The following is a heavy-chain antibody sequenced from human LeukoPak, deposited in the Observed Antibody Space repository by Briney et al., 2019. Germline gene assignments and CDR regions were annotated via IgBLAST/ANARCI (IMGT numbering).Heavy chain of an antibody. V-gene: IGHV3-7*01. CDR1: GFSFSNDW. Sequence: GVSLRLSCAASGFSFSNDWMCWVRQAPGKGLEWVANINQDESKKYYVDSVKGRFTISRDNAKNSLYLQMSCLRAEDTAVYYCARDHAYRTDYWGQGTLVTVSS. CDR2: INQDESKK. J-gene: IGHJ4*02. CDR3: ARDHAYRTDY. D-gene: IGHD2-2*01.